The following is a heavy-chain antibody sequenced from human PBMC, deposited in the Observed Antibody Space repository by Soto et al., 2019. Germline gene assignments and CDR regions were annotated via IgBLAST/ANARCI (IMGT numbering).Heavy chain of an antibody. CDR2: ISYDGSDK. CDR1: GFTFSNYA. Sequence: QVQLVESGGGVVQPGRSLRLSCAASGFTFSNYAMYWVRQAPAKGLEWVAAISYDGSDKSYADSVKGRFTISRDNSKNXXXXXXXXXXXXXXXXXXXXXXXXXXXPYGAFDIWGQGTMVTVSS. CDR3: XXXXXXXXPYGAFDI. V-gene: IGHV3-30*03. J-gene: IGHJ3*02. D-gene: IGHD4-17*01.